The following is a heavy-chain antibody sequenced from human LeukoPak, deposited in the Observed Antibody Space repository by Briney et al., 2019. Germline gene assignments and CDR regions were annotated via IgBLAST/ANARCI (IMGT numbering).Heavy chain of an antibody. CDR3: ARGRSGGRVLGEH. CDR1: GFTFGSYG. D-gene: IGHD2-15*01. Sequence: PGGSLRLSCVASGFTFGSYGMHWVRQAPGKGLEWVAVIWYDGSNKYYADSVKGRFTISRDNSKNTVDLQMNSLRVEDTAVYYCARGRSGGRVLGEHWGQGTLVTVSS. V-gene: IGHV3-33*01. J-gene: IGHJ1*01. CDR2: IWYDGSNK.